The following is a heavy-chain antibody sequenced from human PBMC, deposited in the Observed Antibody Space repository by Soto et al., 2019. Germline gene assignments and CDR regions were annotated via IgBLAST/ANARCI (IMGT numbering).Heavy chain of an antibody. CDR2: IYYSGST. CDR1: GGSISSYY. J-gene: IGHJ6*03. V-gene: IGHV4-59*08. CDR3: ARQGGGSKQQLGTDYYSPCSTHV. Sequence: PSETLSLTCTVSGGSISSYYWSWIRQPPGKGLEWIGYIYYSGSTNYNPSLKSRVTISLDTSKNQFSLKLSSVTAADTAVYYCARQGGGSKQQLGTDYYSPCSTHVWGQGTTVTVSS. D-gene: IGHD6-13*01.